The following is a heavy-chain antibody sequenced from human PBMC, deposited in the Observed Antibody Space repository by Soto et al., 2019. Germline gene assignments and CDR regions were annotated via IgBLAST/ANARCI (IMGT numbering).Heavy chain of an antibody. CDR1: GYTLTELS. J-gene: IGHJ4*02. Sequence: ASVKVSCKVSGYTLTELSMHWVRQAPGKGLEWMGGFDPEDGETIYAQKFQGRVTMTEDTSTDTAYMELSSLRSEDTAVYYCATTPDYGDCPAYWGQGTLVTVSS. CDR2: FDPEDGET. D-gene: IGHD4-17*01. CDR3: ATTPDYGDCPAY. V-gene: IGHV1-24*01.